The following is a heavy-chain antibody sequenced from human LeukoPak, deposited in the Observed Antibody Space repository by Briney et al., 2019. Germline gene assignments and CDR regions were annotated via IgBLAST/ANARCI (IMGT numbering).Heavy chain of an antibody. CDR3: ARGKTTSGMSAGY. V-gene: IGHV3-7*01. J-gene: IGHJ4*02. D-gene: IGHD1-1*01. CDR2: INQDGSEK. CDR1: GFMFSSYW. Sequence: SGGSLRLSCAASGFMFSSYWMSWVRQAPGKGLEWVVNINQDGSEKYYVDSVKGRFTISRDNAKNSLSLQMNSLRAEDTAVYYCARGKTTSGMSAGYWGQGTLVTVSP.